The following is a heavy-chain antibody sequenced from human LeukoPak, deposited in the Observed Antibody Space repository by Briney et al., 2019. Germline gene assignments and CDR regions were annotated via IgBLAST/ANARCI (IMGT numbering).Heavy chain of an antibody. CDR3: ARHNCGARFGELCDWFDP. Sequence: SETLSLTCTVSGGSISSYYWSWIRQPAGKGLEWIGRIYTSGSTNYNPSLKSRVTISVDTSKNQFSLKLSSVTAADTAVYYCARHNCGARFGELCDWFDPWGQGTLVTVSS. V-gene: IGHV4-4*07. CDR1: GGSISSYY. J-gene: IGHJ5*02. D-gene: IGHD3-10*01. CDR2: IYTSGST.